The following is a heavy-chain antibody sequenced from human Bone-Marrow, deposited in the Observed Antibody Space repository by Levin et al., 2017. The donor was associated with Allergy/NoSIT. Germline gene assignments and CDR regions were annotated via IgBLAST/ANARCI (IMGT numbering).Heavy chain of an antibody. CDR2: MNPQSGNT. D-gene: IGHD3-16*01. J-gene: IGHJ4*02. V-gene: IGHV1-8*01. CDR1: GYRFMSHD. Sequence: ASVKVSCKASGYRFMSHDISWVRQATGQGLEWMGWMNPQSGNTGYAQKFQGRVTMTMDSSISTAYMELSSLKSEDTAVYYCVRGLRAESDYWGQGPLVPVSS. CDR3: VRGLRAESDY.